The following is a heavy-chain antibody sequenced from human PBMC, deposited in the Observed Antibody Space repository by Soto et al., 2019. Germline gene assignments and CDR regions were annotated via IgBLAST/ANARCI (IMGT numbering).Heavy chain of an antibody. D-gene: IGHD3-22*01. CDR2: ISYTGST. Sequence: PSETLSLSCTVSGGSISSYYWSWIRQPPGKGLEWIGYISYTGSTNYNPSLKSRVTISVDTSKNQFSLILSSVTAADTAVYYCARGYYDSSGYYLADYWGQGTLVTVSS. J-gene: IGHJ4*02. CDR1: GGSISSYY. V-gene: IGHV4-59*01. CDR3: ARGYYDSSGYYLADY.